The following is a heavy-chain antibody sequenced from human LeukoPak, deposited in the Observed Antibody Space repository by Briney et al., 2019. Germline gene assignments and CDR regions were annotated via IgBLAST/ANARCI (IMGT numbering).Heavy chain of an antibody. CDR3: ARDSKTVGATIPLDY. CDR2: ISSSGSTI. CDR1: GFTFSSYW. J-gene: IGHJ4*02. V-gene: IGHV3-48*04. D-gene: IGHD1-26*01. Sequence: GGSLRLSCAASGFTFSSYWMSWVRPAPGKGLEWVSYISSSGSTIYYADSVKGRFTISRDNAKNSLYLQMNSLRAEDTAVYYCARDSKTVGATIPLDYWGQGTLVTVSS.